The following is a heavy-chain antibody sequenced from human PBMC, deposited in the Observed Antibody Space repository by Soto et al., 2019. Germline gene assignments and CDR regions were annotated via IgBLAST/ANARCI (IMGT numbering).Heavy chain of an antibody. CDR1: GYTFTGYG. Sequence: ASVKVSCKASGYTFTGYGISWVRQAPGQGLEWMGWISAYNGNTNYAQKLQGRVTMTTDTSTSTAYMELRSLRSDDTAVYYCARDLLKLEGYNWFDPWGQGTLVTVSS. CDR2: ISAYNGNT. CDR3: ARDLLKLEGYNWFDP. J-gene: IGHJ5*02. D-gene: IGHD1-1*01. V-gene: IGHV1-18*01.